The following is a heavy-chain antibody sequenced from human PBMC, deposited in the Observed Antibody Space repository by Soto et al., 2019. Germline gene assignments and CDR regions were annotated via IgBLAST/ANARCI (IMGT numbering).Heavy chain of an antibody. J-gene: IGHJ5*02. CDR1: GGSISNGGYY. CDR3: ARSRSGSYFKFDP. D-gene: IGHD1-26*01. CDR2: IHYSGGT. Sequence: QVQLQESGPGLVKPSQTLSLTCTVSGGSISNGGYYWNWIRQHPGQGLEWIGYIHYSGGTHYNPSLKSRVTISVDTSKNDFSLNLSSVTAADTAVYYCARSRSGSYFKFDPWGQGTLVTVSS. V-gene: IGHV4-31*03.